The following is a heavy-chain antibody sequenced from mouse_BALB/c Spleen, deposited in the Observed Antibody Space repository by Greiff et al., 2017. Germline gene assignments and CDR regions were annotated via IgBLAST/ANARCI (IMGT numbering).Heavy chain of an antibody. J-gene: IGHJ4*01. D-gene: IGHD2-12*01. Sequence: VQLQQSGAELVKPGASVKLSCTASVFNIKDTYMHWVKQRPEQGLEWIGRIDPANGYTKYDPKFQGKATITADTFSNTAYLQLSSLTSEDTAVYYFARGLYNCAMDYWGQGTSVTVST. CDR1: VFNIKDTY. CDR2: IDPANGYT. V-gene: IGHV14-3*02. CDR3: ARGLYNCAMDY.